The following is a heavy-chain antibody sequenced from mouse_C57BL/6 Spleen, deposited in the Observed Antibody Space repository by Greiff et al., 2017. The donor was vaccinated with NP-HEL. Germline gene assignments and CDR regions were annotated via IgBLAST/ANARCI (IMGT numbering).Heavy chain of an antibody. CDR2: IWRGGST. CDR1: GFSLTSYG. V-gene: IGHV2-5*01. Sequence: VKLMESGPGLVQPSQSLSITCTVSGFSLTSYGVHWVRQSPGKGLEWLGVIWRGGSTDYNAAFMSRLSITKDNSKSQVFFKMNSLQADDTAIYYCAKVYGNYVDAMDYWGQGTSVTVSS. D-gene: IGHD2-10*02. CDR3: AKVYGNYVDAMDY. J-gene: IGHJ4*01.